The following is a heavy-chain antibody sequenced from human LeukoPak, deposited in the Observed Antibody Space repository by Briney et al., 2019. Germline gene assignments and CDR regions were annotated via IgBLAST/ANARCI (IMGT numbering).Heavy chain of an antibody. CDR1: GGTFSSYA. D-gene: IGHD2-2*01. CDR3: ARGVVVPAAMVGAGFFDY. CDR2: IIPIFGTA. V-gene: IGHV1-69*01. Sequence: ASVKVSCKASGGTFSSYAISWVRQAPGQGLEWMGGIIPIFGTANCAQKFQGRVTITADESTSTAYMELSSLRSEDTAVYYCARGVVVPAAMVGAGFFDYWGQGTLVTVSS. J-gene: IGHJ4*02.